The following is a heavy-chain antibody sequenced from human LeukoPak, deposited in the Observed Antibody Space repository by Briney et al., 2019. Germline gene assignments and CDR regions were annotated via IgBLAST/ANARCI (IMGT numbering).Heavy chain of an antibody. CDR3: ARGDGLWFGELLSAFDI. Sequence: NPSETLSLTCTVSGGSISSYYWSWIRQPPGKGLEWIGYIYYSGSTNYNPSLKSRVTISVDTSKNQLSLKLSSVTAADTAVYYCARGDGLWFGELLSAFDIWGQGTMVTVSS. D-gene: IGHD3-10*01. V-gene: IGHV4-59*01. J-gene: IGHJ3*02. CDR2: IYYSGST. CDR1: GGSISSYY.